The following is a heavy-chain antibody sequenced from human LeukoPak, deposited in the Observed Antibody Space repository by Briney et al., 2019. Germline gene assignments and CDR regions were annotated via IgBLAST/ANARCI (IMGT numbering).Heavy chain of an antibody. J-gene: IGHJ4*02. CDR3: AREGHYYDSSGYYF. Sequence: GGSLRLSSAASGFTFSSYSMNWVRQAPGKGLEWVSYISSSSSTIYYADSVKGRFTISRDNAKNSLYLQMNSLRDEDTAVYYCAREGHYYDSSGYYFWGQGTLVTVSS. D-gene: IGHD3-22*01. CDR2: ISSSSSTI. V-gene: IGHV3-48*02. CDR1: GFTFSSYS.